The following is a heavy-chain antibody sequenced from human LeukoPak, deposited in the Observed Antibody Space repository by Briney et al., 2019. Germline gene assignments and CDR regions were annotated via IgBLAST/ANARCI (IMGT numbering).Heavy chain of an antibody. CDR1: GGSISSGSYY. D-gene: IGHD2-15*01. V-gene: IGHV4-61*02. J-gene: IGHJ3*02. CDR2: IYTSGST. Sequence: PSQTLSLTCTVSGGSISSGSYYWSWIRQPAGKGLEWIGRIYTSGSTNYNPSLKSRVTISLDTSRNQFSLKLSSVTAADTAVYYCARGRDMIGNKYCSGGSCHTRKLHRDAFDIWGQGTMVTVSS. CDR3: ARGRDMIGNKYCSGGSCHTRKLHRDAFDI.